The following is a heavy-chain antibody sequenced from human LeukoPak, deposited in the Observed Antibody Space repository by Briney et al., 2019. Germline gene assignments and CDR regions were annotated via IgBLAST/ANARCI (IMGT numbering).Heavy chain of an antibody. CDR1: GFTFRRDG. J-gene: IGHJ4*02. V-gene: IGHV3-30*18. D-gene: IGHD6-13*01. CDR2: ISYDGSNK. CDR3: AKDRRSSWSFDY. Sequence: PGGSLRLSCAASGFTFRRDGMHWVRQAPGKGLEWVAVISYDGSNKNYADSVKGRFTISRDNSKNTLYLQMNSLRAEDTAVYYCAKDRRSSWSFDYWGQGTLVTDSS.